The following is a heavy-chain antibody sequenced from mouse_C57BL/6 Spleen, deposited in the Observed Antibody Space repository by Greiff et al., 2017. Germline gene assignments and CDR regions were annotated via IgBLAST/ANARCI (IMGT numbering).Heavy chain of an antibody. V-gene: IGHV5-2*01. J-gene: IGHJ3*01. Sequence: EVQLKESGGGLVQPGESLKLSCESNEYEFPSHDMSWVRKTPGKRLELVAAINSDGGSTYYPDTMERRFILSRDNTEKTLYLQMSSLGSEDTALYYCARHEGDYWFAYWGQGTLVTVSA. CDR1: EYEFPSHD. CDR3: ARHEGDYWFAY. CDR2: INSDGGST. D-gene: IGHD2-13*01.